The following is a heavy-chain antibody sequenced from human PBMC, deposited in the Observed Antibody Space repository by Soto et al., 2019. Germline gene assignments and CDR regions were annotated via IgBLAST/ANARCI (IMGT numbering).Heavy chain of an antibody. J-gene: IGHJ4*02. CDR2: IYYSGST. V-gene: IGHV4-39*01. CDR1: GGSISSSSYY. D-gene: IGHD2-8*01. CDR3: ATEDIVLMVYAIGGFRR. Sequence: QLQLQESGPGLVKPSETLSLTCTVSGGSISSSSYYWGWIRQPPGKGLEWIGSIYYSGSTYYNPSLKSRVTISGDTSKNQVSLTLSAVTAADTAVYYCATEDIVLMVYAIGGFRRWGQGTLVTVSS.